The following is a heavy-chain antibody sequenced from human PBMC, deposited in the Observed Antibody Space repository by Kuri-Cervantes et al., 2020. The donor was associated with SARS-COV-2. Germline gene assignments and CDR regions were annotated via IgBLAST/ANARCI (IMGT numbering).Heavy chain of an antibody. Sequence: GESLKISCAASGFTFSSYSMNWVRQAPGQGLEWVSSISSSSSYIYYADSVKGRFTISRDNAKNTLYLQMSSLRAEDTAVYYCASIYANRGYSPYYFDYWGQGTLVTVSS. V-gene: IGHV3-21*01. D-gene: IGHD3-22*01. J-gene: IGHJ4*02. CDR1: GFTFSSYS. CDR2: ISSSSSYI. CDR3: ASIYANRGYSPYYFDY.